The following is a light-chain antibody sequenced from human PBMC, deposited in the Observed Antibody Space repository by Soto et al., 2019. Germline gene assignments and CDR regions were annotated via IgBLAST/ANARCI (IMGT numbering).Light chain of an antibody. V-gene: IGKV3-20*01. CDR1: QSVSSSY. Sequence: VVMTQSPATLSVSPWERATLSCRASQSVSSSYLAWYQQKPGQAPRLLIYGASSRATGIPDRFSGSGSGTDFTLTISRLEPEDFAVYYCQQYGSSPFGQGTRLEIK. J-gene: IGKJ5*01. CDR3: QQYGSSP. CDR2: GAS.